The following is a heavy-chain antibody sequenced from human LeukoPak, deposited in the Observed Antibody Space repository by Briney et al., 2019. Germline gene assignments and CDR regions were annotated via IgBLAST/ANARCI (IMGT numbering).Heavy chain of an antibody. Sequence: SLRLCCAASGFNLSSDAMSWVRQAPGEVLGWVSAISGSGGRTYYADSVTGRFTISRDNSKNTLYLQMNSLRAEDTAVYYCAKEVVVVPAAIDYWGQGTLVSVS. CDR3: AKEVVVVPAAIDY. V-gene: IGHV3-23*01. CDR1: GFNLSSDA. J-gene: IGHJ4*02. CDR2: ISGSGGRT. D-gene: IGHD2-2*01.